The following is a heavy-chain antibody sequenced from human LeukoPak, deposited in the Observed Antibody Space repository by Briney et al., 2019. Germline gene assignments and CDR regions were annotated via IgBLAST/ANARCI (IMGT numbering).Heavy chain of an antibody. V-gene: IGHV4-61*02. D-gene: IGHD6-19*01. CDR1: GGSISSGSYY. J-gene: IGHJ4*02. Sequence: SQTLTLTCTVSGGSISSGSYYWSWIRQPAGKGLEWIGRIYTSGSTNYNPSLKSRVTISVDTSKNQFSLKLSSVTAADTAVYYCARGNSSGWYHFDYWGRGTLVTVSS. CDR2: IYTSGST. CDR3: ARGNSSGWYHFDY.